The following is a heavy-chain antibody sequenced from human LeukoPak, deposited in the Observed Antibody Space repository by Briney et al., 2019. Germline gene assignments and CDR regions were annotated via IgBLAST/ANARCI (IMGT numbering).Heavy chain of an antibody. CDR3: AGVTVTTTVYYYHGMDV. Sequence: PGGSLRLSCAASGFTVSSNYMSWVRQAPGKGLEWVSVIYSGGSTYYADSVKGRFTISRDNSKNTLYLQMNSLRAEDTAVYYCAGVTVTTTVYYYHGMDVWGQGTTVTVSS. D-gene: IGHD4-17*01. CDR2: IYSGGST. V-gene: IGHV3-53*01. J-gene: IGHJ6*02. CDR1: GFTVSSNY.